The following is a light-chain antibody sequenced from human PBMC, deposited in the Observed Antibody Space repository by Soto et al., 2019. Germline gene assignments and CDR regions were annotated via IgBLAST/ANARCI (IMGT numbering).Light chain of an antibody. CDR3: LQHNLFPRT. CDR1: QAIRND. Sequence: DLPMTQSPSSLSASVGDRVTITCRASQAIRNDLAWYQQKPGRAPKRLIYGSSSLQSGVPSRFSGSGSGTEFTLTISSLQPEDFGTYYCLQHNLFPRTFGQGTKVDIK. V-gene: IGKV1-17*01. CDR2: GSS. J-gene: IGKJ1*01.